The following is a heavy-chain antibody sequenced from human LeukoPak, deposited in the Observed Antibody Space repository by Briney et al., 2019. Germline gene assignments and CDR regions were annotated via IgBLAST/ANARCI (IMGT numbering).Heavy chain of an antibody. D-gene: IGHD5-18*01. CDR3: ARPVYSYGYNYFDY. CDR1: GFTFSSYS. CDR2: ISSSSSTI. J-gene: IGHJ4*02. V-gene: IGHV3-48*01. Sequence: PGGSLRLSCAASGFTFSSYSMNWVCQAPGKGLEWVSYISSSSSTIYYADSVKGRFTISRDNAKNSLYLQMNSLRAEDTAVYYCARPVYSYGYNYFDYWGQGTLVTVSS.